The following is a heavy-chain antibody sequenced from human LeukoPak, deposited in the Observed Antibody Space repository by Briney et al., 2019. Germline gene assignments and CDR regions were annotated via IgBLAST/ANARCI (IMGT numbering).Heavy chain of an antibody. D-gene: IGHD3-10*01. CDR3: ASPLDYYGSGIWVNAFDI. J-gene: IGHJ3*02. CDR1: GGSISSGDYY. Sequence: SQTLSLTCTVSGGSISSGDYYWSWVRQPPGKGLEWIGSIYYSGSTYYNPSLKSRVTISVDTSKNQFSLKLSSVTAADTAVYYCASPLDYYGSGIWVNAFDIWGQGTMVTVSS. V-gene: IGHV4-39*07. CDR2: IYYSGST.